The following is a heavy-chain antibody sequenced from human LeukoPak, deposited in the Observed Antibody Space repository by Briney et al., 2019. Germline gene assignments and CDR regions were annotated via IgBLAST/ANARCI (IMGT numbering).Heavy chain of an antibody. Sequence: PGGSLRLSCAASGFTFSSYWMSWVRQAPGKGLEWVAKIKPDGSEKYYADSVKGRFTISRDNSKNTLYLQMNSLRAEDTAVYYCAKQITMIVVVSLFDYWGQGTLVTVSS. CDR1: GFTFSSYW. CDR3: AKQITMIVVVSLFDY. CDR2: IKPDGSEK. V-gene: IGHV3-7*01. J-gene: IGHJ4*02. D-gene: IGHD3-22*01.